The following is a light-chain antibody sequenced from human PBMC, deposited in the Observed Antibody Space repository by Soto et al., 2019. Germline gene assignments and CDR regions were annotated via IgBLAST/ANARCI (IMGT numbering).Light chain of an antibody. J-gene: IGLJ1*01. CDR2: DVS. CDR1: SSDVGGYNY. CDR3: SSYTITSTVV. V-gene: IGLV2-14*03. Sequence: QSALTQPASVSGSPGQSITISCTGTSSDVGGYNYVSWYQQHPGKAPKVMIYDVSNRPSGVSNRFSGSKSGNTASLTISGLQAEDEADYYCSSYTITSTVVFGTGTKLTVL.